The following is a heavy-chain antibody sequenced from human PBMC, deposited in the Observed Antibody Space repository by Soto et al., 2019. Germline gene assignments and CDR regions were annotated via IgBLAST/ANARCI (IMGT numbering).Heavy chain of an antibody. CDR1: GFTFSTYW. Sequence: EVQLVESGGGLVQPGGSLRLSCAASGFTFSTYWMTWVRQAPGKGLEWVANIKQDGSEKYYVDSVKGRFTISRDNAKNSLYLQMNSLRAEDTAVYYCAREEWLLGYYYYGMDVWGQGTTVTVSS. CDR3: AREEWLLGYYYYGMDV. V-gene: IGHV3-7*01. CDR2: IKQDGSEK. D-gene: IGHD3-3*01. J-gene: IGHJ6*02.